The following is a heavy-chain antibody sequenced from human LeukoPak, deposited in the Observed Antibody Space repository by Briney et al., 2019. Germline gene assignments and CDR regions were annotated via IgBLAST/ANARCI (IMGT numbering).Heavy chain of an antibody. Sequence: GESLKISCKGSGYSFTSYWIGWVRQMPGKGLEWMGIIYPGDSDTRYSSSFQGQVTISADKSISTAYLQWSSLKASDTAMYYCARHGANDYGDYDGYFDYWGQGNLVTVSS. D-gene: IGHD4-17*01. J-gene: IGHJ4*02. V-gene: IGHV5-51*01. CDR2: IYPGDSDT. CDR3: ARHGANDYGDYDGYFDY. CDR1: GYSFTSYW.